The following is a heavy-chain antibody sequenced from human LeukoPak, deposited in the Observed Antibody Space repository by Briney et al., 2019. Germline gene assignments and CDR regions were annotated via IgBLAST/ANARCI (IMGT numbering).Heavy chain of an antibody. CDR1: GFTFSDYY. CDR3: ARARGSIPSSSFDY. J-gene: IGHJ4*02. Sequence: GGSLRLSCAASGFTFSDYYMTWIRRAPGKGLEWVSYISSGSSYTDYADSVKGRFTISRDNAKNSLDLQMNILRAEDTALYYCARARGSIPSSSFDYWGQGALVTVSS. CDR2: ISSGSSYT. V-gene: IGHV3-11*06. D-gene: IGHD6-6*01.